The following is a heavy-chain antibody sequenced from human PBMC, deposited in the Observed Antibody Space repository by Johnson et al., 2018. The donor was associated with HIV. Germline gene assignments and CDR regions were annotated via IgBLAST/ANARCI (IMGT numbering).Heavy chain of an antibody. Sequence: QVQLVESGGGLIQSGGSLRLSCAASGFTFSDYYMSWIRQAPGKGLEWVSYISSSGSTIYYADSVKGRFIISRDNAKNSLYLQMNSRRAEDTAVYYCARASCGDSSTSCYLGPGAFDAFDIWGQGTMVTVSS. V-gene: IGHV3-11*04. D-gene: IGHD2-2*01. J-gene: IGHJ3*02. CDR2: ISSSGSTI. CDR1: GFTFSDYY. CDR3: ARASCGDSSTSCYLGPGAFDAFDI.